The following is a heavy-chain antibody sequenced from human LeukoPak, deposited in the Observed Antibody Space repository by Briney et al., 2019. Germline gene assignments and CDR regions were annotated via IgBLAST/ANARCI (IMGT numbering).Heavy chain of an antibody. D-gene: IGHD1-26*01. J-gene: IGHJ5*02. CDR2: INPNSGGT. CDR1: GYTFTGYY. CDR3: AREIVGATGWFDP. V-gene: IGHV1-2*04. Sequence: ASVKVSCKASGYTFTGYYMHWVRQAPGQGLEWMGRINPNSGGTNYAQKFQGWVTMTRDTSISTAYMELSRLRSDDTAVYYCAREIVGATGWFDPWGQGTLVTVSS.